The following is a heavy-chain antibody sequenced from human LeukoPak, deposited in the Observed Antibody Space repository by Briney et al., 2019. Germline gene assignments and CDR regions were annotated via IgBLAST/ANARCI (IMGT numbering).Heavy chain of an antibody. V-gene: IGHV3-23*01. CDR3: AKGLVTSGYHDY. J-gene: IGHJ4*02. CDR1: GFPFSNYA. Sequence: PGGSLRLSCAASGFPFSNYAMTWVRQAPGKGLERVSGISDSGDRTYYADSVKGRFTISRDNSKNMLYRQMNSLRVEDTALYYCAKGLVTSGYHDYWGQGTLVTVSS. D-gene: IGHD3-22*01. CDR2: ISDSGDRT.